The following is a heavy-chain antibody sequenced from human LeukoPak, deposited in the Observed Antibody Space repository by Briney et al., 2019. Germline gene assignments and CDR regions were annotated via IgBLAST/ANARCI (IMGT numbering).Heavy chain of an antibody. CDR2: INQDGSEN. J-gene: IGHJ4*02. V-gene: IGHV3-7*01. Sequence: GGSLRLSCTASGFTFSNYWMSWVRQAPGKGLEWVANINQDGSENYYVDSVKGRFTISRDNAKNSLYLQMNSLRAEDTALYYCARVVRGVIYFDYWGQGTLVTVSS. CDR1: GFTFSNYW. CDR3: ARVVRGVIYFDY. D-gene: IGHD3-10*01.